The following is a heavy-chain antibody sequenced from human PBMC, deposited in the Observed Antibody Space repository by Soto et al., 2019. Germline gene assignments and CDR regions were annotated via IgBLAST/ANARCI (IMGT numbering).Heavy chain of an antibody. CDR2: INHSGST. J-gene: IGHJ6*02. CDR3: ARGRYYYGSGSYRTYYYGMDV. CDR1: GGSFSGYY. D-gene: IGHD3-10*01. Sequence: QVQLQQWGAGLLKPSETLSLTCAVYGGSFSGYYWSWIRQPPGKGLEWIGEINHSGSTNYNPSLKRRVSRSVDTSTNQVSLKLSSVTAADTAVYYWARGRYYYGSGSYRTYYYGMDVWGQGTTVTVSS. V-gene: IGHV4-34*01.